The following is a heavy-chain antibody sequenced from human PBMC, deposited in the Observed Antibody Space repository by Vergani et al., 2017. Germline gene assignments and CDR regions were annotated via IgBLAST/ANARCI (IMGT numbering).Heavy chain of an antibody. CDR1: GGSISSGSYY. V-gene: IGHV4-61*02. J-gene: IGHJ4*02. Sequence: QVQLQESGPGLVKPSQTLSLTCTVSGGSISSGSYYWSWIRQPAGKGLEWIGRIYTSGSTNYNPSLKSRVTISVDTSKNQFSLKLSSVTAADTAVYYCARGPYYYDSSGYYYIDYWGQGTLVTVSS. D-gene: IGHD3-22*01. CDR3: ARGPYYYDSSGYYYIDY. CDR2: IYTSGST.